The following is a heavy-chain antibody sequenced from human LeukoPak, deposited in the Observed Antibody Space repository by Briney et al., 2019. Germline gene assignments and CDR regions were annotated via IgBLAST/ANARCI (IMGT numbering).Heavy chain of an antibody. CDR2: IYYSGST. Sequence: SETLSLTCTVSGGSISSYYWSWIRQPPGKGLEWIGYIYYSGSTNYNPSLKSRVTISVDTSKNQFSLKLSSVTAADTAVYYCARGGAYYDILTGYRAAYYFDYWGQGTLVTVSS. CDR3: ARGGAYYDILTGYRAAYYFDY. V-gene: IGHV4-59*01. J-gene: IGHJ4*02. D-gene: IGHD3-9*01. CDR1: GGSISSYY.